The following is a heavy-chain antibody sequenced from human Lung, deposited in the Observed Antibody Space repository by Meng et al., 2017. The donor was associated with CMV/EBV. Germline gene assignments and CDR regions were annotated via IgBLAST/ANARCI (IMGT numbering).Heavy chain of an antibody. CDR2: MNPNSGNT. D-gene: IGHD4-23*01. J-gene: IGHJ4*02. V-gene: IGHV1-8*03. Sequence: ASXXVSCKASGYTFTSYDINWVRQATGQGLEWMGWMNPNSGNTGNAQKFQGRVTFIRDTSIGTAYMELSSLRSEDTAMYYYSREDVFGGHSPYWGQGTLVTVSS. CDR1: GYTFTSYD. CDR3: SREDVFGGHSPY.